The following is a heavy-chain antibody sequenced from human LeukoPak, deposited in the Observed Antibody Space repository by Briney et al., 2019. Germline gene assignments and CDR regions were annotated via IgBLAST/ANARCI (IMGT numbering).Heavy chain of an antibody. D-gene: IGHD2-15*01. CDR3: AKEGVVVTATRYYDF. CDR1: GFTFSNYA. J-gene: IGHJ4*02. CDR2: ISGSGVST. Sequence: GGSLRLSCAASGFTFSNYAMSWVRQAPGKGLEWVSAISGSGVSTYYAPSVKGRFTISRDNSKNTLYLQMSSLRAEDTALYYCAKEGVVVTATRYYDFWGQGTLVTVSS. V-gene: IGHV3-23*01.